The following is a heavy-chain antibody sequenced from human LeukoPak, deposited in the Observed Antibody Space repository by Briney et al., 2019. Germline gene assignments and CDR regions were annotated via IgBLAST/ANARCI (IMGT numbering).Heavy chain of an antibody. CDR2: IYHSGST. J-gene: IGHJ2*01. CDR3: ARAVTTVWYFDL. D-gene: IGHD4-17*01. CDR1: GGSISSGGYS. Sequence: SETLSLTCAVSGGSISSGGYSWSWIRQPPGKGLEWIGYIYHSGSTYYNPSLKSRVTISVDRSKNQFSLKLSSVTAADAAVYYCARAVTTVWYFDLWGRGTLVTVSS. V-gene: IGHV4-30-2*01.